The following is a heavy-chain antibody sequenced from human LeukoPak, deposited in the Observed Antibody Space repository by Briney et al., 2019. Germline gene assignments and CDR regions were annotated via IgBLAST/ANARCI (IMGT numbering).Heavy chain of an antibody. J-gene: IGHJ4*02. CDR2: IKQDGSKK. Sequence: GGSLRLSCVASGFPFSSYWMTWVRQAPGKGLEWVANIKQDGSKKSYVDSVKGRFTISRDNAKNSLYLQMNSLRAEDTAIYYCTRVGYIDEGVDYWGQGTLVTVSS. CDR1: GFPFSSYW. D-gene: IGHD5-24*01. V-gene: IGHV3-7*04. CDR3: TRVGYIDEGVDY.